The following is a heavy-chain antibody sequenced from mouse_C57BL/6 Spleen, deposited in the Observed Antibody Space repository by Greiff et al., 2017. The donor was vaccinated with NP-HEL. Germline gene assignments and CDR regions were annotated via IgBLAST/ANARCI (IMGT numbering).Heavy chain of an antibody. CDR1: GFTFSSYT. CDR2: ISGGGGNT. J-gene: IGHJ1*03. V-gene: IGHV5-9*01. CDR3: ARQEGYYWYFDV. Sequence: EVKVVESGGGLVKPGGSLKLSCAASGFTFSSYTMSWVRQTPEKRLEWVATISGGGGNTYYPDSVKGRFTISRDNAKNTLYLQMSSLRSEDTALYYCARQEGYYWYFDVWGTGTTVTVSS.